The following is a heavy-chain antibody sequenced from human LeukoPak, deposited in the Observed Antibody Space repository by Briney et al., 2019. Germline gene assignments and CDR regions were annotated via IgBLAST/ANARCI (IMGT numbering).Heavy chain of an antibody. D-gene: IGHD5-18*01. CDR1: GYTFSSYT. V-gene: IGHV1-69*02. CDR2: IIPILGIA. J-gene: IGHJ6*02. CDR3: ASPNFADTAMSLGMDV. Sequence: SVKVSCKASGYTFSSYTISWVRQAPGQGLEWMGRIIPILGIASYAQKFQGRVTITADKSTRTAYMELSSLRSEDTAVYYCASPNFADTAMSLGMDVWGQGTTVTVSS.